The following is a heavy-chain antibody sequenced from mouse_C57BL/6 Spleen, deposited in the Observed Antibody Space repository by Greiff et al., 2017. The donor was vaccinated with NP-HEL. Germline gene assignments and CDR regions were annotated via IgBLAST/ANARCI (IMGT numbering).Heavy chain of an antibody. Sequence: QLQQPGAELVKPGASVKLSCKASGYTFTSYWMHWVKQRPGQGLEWIGMIHPNSGSTNYNEKFKSKATLTVDKSSSTAYMQLSSLTSEDSAVYYCARLPHYYGSSYRAMDYWGQGTSVTVSS. CDR2: IHPNSGST. J-gene: IGHJ4*01. D-gene: IGHD1-1*01. CDR1: GYTFTSYW. V-gene: IGHV1-64*01. CDR3: ARLPHYYGSSYRAMDY.